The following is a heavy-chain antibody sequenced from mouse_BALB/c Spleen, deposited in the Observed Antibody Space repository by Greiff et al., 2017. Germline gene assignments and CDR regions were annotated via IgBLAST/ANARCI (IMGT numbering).Heavy chain of an antibody. CDR3: TRDGAYSFAY. Sequence: DVLVVESGGGLVKPGGSLKLSCAASGFTFSSYTMSWVRQTPEKRLEWVATISSGGSYTYYPDSVKGRFTISRDNAKNTLYLQMSSLKSEDTAMYYCTRDGAYSFAYWGQGTLVTVSA. CDR1: GFTFSSYT. CDR2: ISSGGSYT. D-gene: IGHD2-10*01. J-gene: IGHJ3*01. V-gene: IGHV5-6-4*01.